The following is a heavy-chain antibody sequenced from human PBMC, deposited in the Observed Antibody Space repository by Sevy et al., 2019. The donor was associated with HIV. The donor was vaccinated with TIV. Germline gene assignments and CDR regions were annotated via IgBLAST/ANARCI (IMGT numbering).Heavy chain of an antibody. V-gene: IGHV1-24*01. CDR2: FDPEDGET. CDR3: ATTKDYYDSSGYPFDY. Sequence: ASVKVSCKVSGYTLTELSMHWLRQAPGKGLEWVGSFDPEDGETVYEHNFQGRVSMTEDTSKDTAYMEVNSLKFEDTAVYYCATTKDYYDSSGYPFDYWGQGTLVTVSS. D-gene: IGHD3-22*01. J-gene: IGHJ4*02. CDR1: GYTLTELS.